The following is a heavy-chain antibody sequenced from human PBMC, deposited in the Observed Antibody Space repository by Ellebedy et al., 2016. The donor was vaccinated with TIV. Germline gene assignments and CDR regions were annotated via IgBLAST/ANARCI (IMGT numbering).Heavy chain of an antibody. CDR1: GFTFSSYW. V-gene: IGHV3-7*01. CDR3: ARDPTGYSTGWFDS. D-gene: IGHD6-19*01. Sequence: PGGSLRLSCAASGFTFSSYWMSWVRQAPGKGLEWVANIKQDGSDKYYVDSVKGRFTISRDNAKNSLYLQLNSLRAEDTAVYYCARDPTGYSTGWFDSWGQGTLVTVSS. J-gene: IGHJ5*01. CDR2: IKQDGSDK.